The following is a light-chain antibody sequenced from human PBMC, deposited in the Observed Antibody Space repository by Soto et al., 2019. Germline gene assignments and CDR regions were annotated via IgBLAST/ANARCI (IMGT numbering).Light chain of an antibody. CDR1: SSDVGGYKY. J-gene: IGLJ3*02. CDR2: EVS. V-gene: IGLV2-14*01. Sequence: QSVLTQPASVSGSPGQPITISCTGTSSDVGGYKYVSWYQQYPGKAPKLMIYEVSNRPSGVSDRFSGSKSGNTASLTISGLQTEDEADYYCSSYTIRNTWVFGGGTKLTVL. CDR3: SSYTIRNTWV.